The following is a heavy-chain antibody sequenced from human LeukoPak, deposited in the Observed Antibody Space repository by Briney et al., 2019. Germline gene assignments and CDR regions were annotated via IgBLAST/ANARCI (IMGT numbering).Heavy chain of an antibody. D-gene: IGHD2-21*01. CDR3: AREGSSAISHAADY. CDR2: IRPDGSAV. Sequence: GGSLRLSCIASGFTINQHAMSWVRQAPVKGLEWVASIRPDGSAVFYVDSVKGRFTISRDNAKNSLYLQMNSLRAEDTAVYYCAREGSSAISHAADYWGQGTLVTVSS. CDR1: GFTINQHA. V-gene: IGHV3-7*01. J-gene: IGHJ4*02.